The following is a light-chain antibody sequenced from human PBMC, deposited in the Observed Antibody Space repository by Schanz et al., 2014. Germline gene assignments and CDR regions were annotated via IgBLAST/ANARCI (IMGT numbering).Light chain of an antibody. CDR1: QSISSW. V-gene: IGKV1-5*01. J-gene: IGKJ5*01. Sequence: DIQMTQSPSTLSASVGDRVTITCRASQSISSWLAWYQQKPGKAPKLLIYDASSLESGVPSRFSGSGSGTEFTLTISSLQPEDFATYYCQQATSLITFGQGTRLEIK. CDR3: QQATSLIT. CDR2: DAS.